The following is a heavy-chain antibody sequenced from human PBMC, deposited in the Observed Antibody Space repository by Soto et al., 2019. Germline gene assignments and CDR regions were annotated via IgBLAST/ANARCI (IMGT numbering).Heavy chain of an antibody. CDR3: ARGLPRIAAAFWAGREPVLNWFDP. Sequence: GASVKVSCKASGYTFTSYGISWVRQAPGQGLEWMGWISAYNGNTNYPQKFQGRVTITRDTSASTAYMELSSLRSEDTAVYYCARGLPRIAAAFWAGREPVLNWFDPWGQGTLVTVPS. CDR2: ISAYNGNT. J-gene: IGHJ5*02. CDR1: GYTFTSYG. D-gene: IGHD6-13*01. V-gene: IGHV1-18*01.